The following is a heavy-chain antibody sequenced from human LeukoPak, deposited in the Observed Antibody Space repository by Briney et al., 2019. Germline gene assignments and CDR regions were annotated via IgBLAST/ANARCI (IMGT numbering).Heavy chain of an antibody. CDR1: GFTFSSYW. CDR2: IKQDGSEK. Sequence: GGSLRLSCAASGFTFSSYWMSWVRQAPGKGLEWVANIKQDGSEKYYVDSVKGRFTISRDNAKNSLYLQMNSLRAEDTAIYYCARGEWFAELYFDYWGQGTLVTVSS. V-gene: IGHV3-7*03. J-gene: IGHJ4*01. D-gene: IGHD3-10*01. CDR3: ARGEWFAELYFDY.